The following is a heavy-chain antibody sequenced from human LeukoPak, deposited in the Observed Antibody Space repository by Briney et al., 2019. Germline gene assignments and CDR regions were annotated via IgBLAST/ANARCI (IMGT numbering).Heavy chain of an antibody. J-gene: IGHJ5*02. CDR2: ISPSGSIL. CDR1: GGSISSSSYY. CDR3: ARDLDWGAFDA. D-gene: IGHD3-9*01. V-gene: IGHV3-23*01. Sequence: PSETLSLTCTVSGGSISSSSYYWGWIRQPPGKGLEWVSGISPSGSILYYADSVKGRFTISRDNSKNTVSLQMNSLRAEDTALYYCARDLDWGAFDAWGQGTLVTVSS.